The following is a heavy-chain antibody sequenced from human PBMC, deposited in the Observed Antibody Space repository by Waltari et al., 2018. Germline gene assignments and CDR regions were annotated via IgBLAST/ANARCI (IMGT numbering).Heavy chain of an antibody. J-gene: IGHJ4*02. CDR3: ATNRWLPKAKGGYFDY. D-gene: IGHD5-12*01. CDR2: IRYDGSNK. Sequence: QVQLVESGGGVVQPGGSLRLSCAASGFTFSNYGMPRVRKAPGKGLEWVAFIRYDGSNKYYADSVKGRFTISRDNSKNTLYLQMNSLRAEDTAVYYCATNRWLPKAKGGYFDYWGQGTLVTVSS. V-gene: IGHV3-30*02. CDR1: GFTFSNYG.